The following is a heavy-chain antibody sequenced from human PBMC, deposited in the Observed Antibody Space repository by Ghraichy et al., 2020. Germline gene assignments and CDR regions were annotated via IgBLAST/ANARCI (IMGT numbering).Heavy chain of an antibody. V-gene: IGHV1-69*04. CDR2: IIPILAIA. D-gene: IGHD1-7*01. Sequence: SVKVSCKASGGTFSSYAISWVRQAPGQGLEWMGRIIPILAIANYAQKFQGRVTITADKSTSTAYMELSSLRSEDTAVYYCARDLTGITGTTWNWFDPWGQGTLVTVSS. CDR3: ARDLTGITGTTWNWFDP. J-gene: IGHJ5*02. CDR1: GGTFSSYA.